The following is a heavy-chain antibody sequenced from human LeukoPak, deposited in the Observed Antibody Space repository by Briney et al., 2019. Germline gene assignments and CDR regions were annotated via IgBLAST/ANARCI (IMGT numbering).Heavy chain of an antibody. CDR2: IYYSGST. CDR1: GGSISSYY. V-gene: IGHV4-59*12. CDR3: ARDSDYYYGMDV. D-gene: IGHD3-10*01. J-gene: IGHJ6*02. Sequence: SETLSLTCTVSGGSISSYYWSWIRQPPGKGLEWIGYIYYSGSTNYNPSLKSRVTISVDTSKNQFSLKLSSVTAADTAVYYCARDSDYYYGMDVWGQGTTVTVSS.